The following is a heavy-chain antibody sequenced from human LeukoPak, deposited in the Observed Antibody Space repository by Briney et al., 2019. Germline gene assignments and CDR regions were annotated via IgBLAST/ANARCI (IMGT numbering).Heavy chain of an antibody. J-gene: IGHJ5*02. CDR3: ARVWSGQGWFDP. CDR2: IIPIFGTA. V-gene: IGHV1-69*05. D-gene: IGHD3-3*01. Sequence: ASVKVSCKASGGTFSSYAISWVRQAPGQGLEWMGGIIPIFGTANYAQKFQGRVTIATDESTSTAYMELSSLRSEDTAVYYCARVWSGQGWFDPWGQGTLVTVSS. CDR1: GGTFSSYA.